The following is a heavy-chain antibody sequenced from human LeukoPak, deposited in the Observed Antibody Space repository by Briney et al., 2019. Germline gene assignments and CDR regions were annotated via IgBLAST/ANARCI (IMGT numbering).Heavy chain of an antibody. J-gene: IGHJ4*02. D-gene: IGHD6-6*01. Sequence: GGSLRLSCAASGFTFDDYAMHWVRQAPGKGLEWVSGISWNSGSIGYADSAKGRFTISRDNAKNSLYLQMNSLRAEDTALYYCAKASSWPYQALDYWGQGTLVTVSS. V-gene: IGHV3-9*01. CDR1: GFTFDDYA. CDR2: ISWNSGSI. CDR3: AKASSWPYQALDY.